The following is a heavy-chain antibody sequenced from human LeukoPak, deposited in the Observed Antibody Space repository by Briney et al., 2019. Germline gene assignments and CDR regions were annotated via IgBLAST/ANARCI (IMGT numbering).Heavy chain of an antibody. J-gene: IGHJ4*02. CDR3: ARQAYSYTNAYYAY. CDR2: ISYDGSNK. D-gene: IGHD3-22*01. CDR1: GFTFNSYA. Sequence: GGSLRLSCAASGFTFNSYAMHWVRQAPGKGLEWVAVISYDGSNKYYADSVKGRFTISRDNSKNTLYLQMNSLRADDTAVYYCARQAYSYTNAYYAYWGQGTLVTVSS. V-gene: IGHV3-30*04.